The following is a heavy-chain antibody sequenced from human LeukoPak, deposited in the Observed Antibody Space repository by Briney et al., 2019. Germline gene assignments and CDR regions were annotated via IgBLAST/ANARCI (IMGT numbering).Heavy chain of an antibody. CDR1: GYTLTELS. V-gene: IGHV1-24*01. D-gene: IGHD1-26*01. CDR2: FDPEDGET. Sequence: ASVKVSCKVSGYTLTELSMHWVRQAPGKGLEWMGGFDPEDGETIYAQKFQGRVTMTEDTSTDTAYMELSSPRSEDTAVYYCATPPRGGSYSTFDYWGQGTLVTVSS. J-gene: IGHJ4*02. CDR3: ATPPRGGSYSTFDY.